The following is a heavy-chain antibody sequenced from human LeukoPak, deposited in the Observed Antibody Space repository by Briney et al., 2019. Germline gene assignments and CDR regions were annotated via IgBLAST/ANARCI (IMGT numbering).Heavy chain of an antibody. Sequence: SGFXXSSNXXXXVRXAPGXXXEWVSVLYNGGNTYYADSVKGRFTVSRDNSKNTLYLQMNSLRAEDTAVYYCARDDIQNRGAPRTLLYYWGQGTLVTVSS. V-gene: IGHV3-53*01. D-gene: IGHD1-14*01. CDR2: LYNGGNT. CDR1: GFXXSSNX. CDR3: ARDDIQNRGAPRTLLYY. J-gene: IGHJ4*02.